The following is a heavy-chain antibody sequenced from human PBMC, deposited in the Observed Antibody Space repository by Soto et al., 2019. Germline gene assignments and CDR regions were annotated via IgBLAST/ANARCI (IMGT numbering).Heavy chain of an antibody. Sequence: SETLSLTCTDPGAALSRGGCFYTWVRQPPGKGREGGGDIHYSGGTNYNPARKRRVTISLDKSKSQFSLRLISVTAADTAVYYCTREQSDDNYFDPWGQGTLVTVSS. D-gene: IGHD6-19*01. J-gene: IGHJ5*02. CDR3: TREQSDDNYFDP. CDR1: GAALSRGGCF. V-gene: IGHV4-61*08. CDR2: IHYSGGT.